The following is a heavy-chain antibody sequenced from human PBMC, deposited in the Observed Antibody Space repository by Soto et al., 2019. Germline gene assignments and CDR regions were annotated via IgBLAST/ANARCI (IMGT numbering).Heavy chain of an antibody. Sequence: EVQLVESGGGLVKPGGSLRLSCAASGFTFSNAWMNWVRQAPGKGLEWVGRIKSKTDGGTTDYAAPVKGRFTISRDDSKNTLYLQMNSLKTEDTAVYYWTAPPRSDYYYCGMDVWGQGTTVTVSS. CDR3: TAPPRSDYYYCGMDV. J-gene: IGHJ6*02. CDR1: GFTFSNAW. V-gene: IGHV3-15*07. CDR2: IKSKTDGGTT.